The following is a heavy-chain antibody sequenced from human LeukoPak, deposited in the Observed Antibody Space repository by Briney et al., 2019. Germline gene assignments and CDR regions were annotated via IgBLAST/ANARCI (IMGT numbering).Heavy chain of an antibody. CDR1: GFTFSSYW. Sequence: GGSLRLSCAATGFTFSSYWMSWVRQVQGHGLEWVANIKQDGSEKYYVDSVKGRFTISRDNAKNSLYLQMNSLRAEDTAVYYCASLKYYFDYWGQGTLVTVSS. V-gene: IGHV3-7*01. J-gene: IGHJ4*02. CDR3: ASLKYYFDY. CDR2: IKQDGSEK.